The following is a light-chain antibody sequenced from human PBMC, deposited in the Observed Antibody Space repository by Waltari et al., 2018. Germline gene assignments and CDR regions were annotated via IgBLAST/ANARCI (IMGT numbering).Light chain of an antibody. Sequence: DIQVTQSPSTLSASEGDTVTISCQASQNINIWMTWYQQKPWRAPKVVIYKASSLESGVPSRFSGSGSGTDFTLTISSLQPDDFAIYFCQQYGSFPATFGQGTRVDMK. CDR3: QQYGSFPAT. J-gene: IGKJ1*01. CDR2: KAS. V-gene: IGKV1-5*03. CDR1: QNINIW.